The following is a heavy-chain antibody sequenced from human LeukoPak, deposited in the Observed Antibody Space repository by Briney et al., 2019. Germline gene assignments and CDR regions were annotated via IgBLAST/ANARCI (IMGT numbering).Heavy chain of an antibody. J-gene: IGHJ4*02. Sequence: ASVKVSCKASGYTFTGYYMHWVRRAPGQGLEWMGWINPNSGGTNYAQKFQGRVTMTRDTPISTAYMELSRLRSDDTAVYYCARDRTGIAAALFDYWGQGTLVTVSS. CDR1: GYTFTGYY. CDR3: ARDRTGIAAALFDY. V-gene: IGHV1-2*02. CDR2: INPNSGGT. D-gene: IGHD6-13*01.